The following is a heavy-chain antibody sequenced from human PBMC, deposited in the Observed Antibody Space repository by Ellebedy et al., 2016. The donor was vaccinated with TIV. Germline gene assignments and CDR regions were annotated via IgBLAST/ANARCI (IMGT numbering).Heavy chain of an antibody. Sequence: MPSEILSLTCTVSGGSINGFFCSWIRQAPGRGLEWLGYVFYTGNTYYNPSLRSRVAMSVDTSKNQFSLSLTSVTAADTAVYYCAKARDRSLDQWGQGTLVTVSS. CDR1: GGSINGFF. CDR3: AKARDRSLDQ. D-gene: IGHD1-14*01. J-gene: IGHJ4*02. V-gene: IGHV4-59*12. CDR2: VFYTGNT.